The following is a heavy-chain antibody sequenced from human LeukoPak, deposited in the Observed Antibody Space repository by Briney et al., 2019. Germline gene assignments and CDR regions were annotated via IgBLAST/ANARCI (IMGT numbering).Heavy chain of an antibody. CDR3: ARHISYYYDERAAFDI. CDR2: IYYSGST. CDR1: GGSISSYY. V-gene: IGHV4-59*08. Sequence: SETLSLTCTVSGGSISSYYWSWIRQPPGKGLEWIGYIYYSGSTNYNPSLKSRVTISVDTSKNQFSLKLSSVTAADTAVYYCARHISYYYDERAAFDIWGQGTMVTVSS. J-gene: IGHJ3*02. D-gene: IGHD3-22*01.